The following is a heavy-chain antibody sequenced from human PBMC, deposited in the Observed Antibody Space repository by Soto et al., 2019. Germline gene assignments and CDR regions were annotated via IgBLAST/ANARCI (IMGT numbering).Heavy chain of an antibody. CDR2: ISAYTGNT. D-gene: IGHD2-2*01. CDR3: AKDRGCSSATCYQAD. CDR1: GYTFTSYG. Sequence: ASVKVSCKASGYTFTSYGITWVRQAPGQGLEWMGWISAYTGNTNYEQKLQGRVTMTADTSTSTAYMELRSLRSDDTAVYYCAKDRGCSSATCYQADWGQGTLVTVSS. J-gene: IGHJ4*02. V-gene: IGHV1-18*01.